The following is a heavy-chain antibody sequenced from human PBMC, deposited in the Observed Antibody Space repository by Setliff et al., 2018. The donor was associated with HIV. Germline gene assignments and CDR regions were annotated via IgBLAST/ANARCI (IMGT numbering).Heavy chain of an antibody. V-gene: IGHV4-31*03. CDR3: ARVLVEKGDYKFRSHYYYMDV. Sequence: KTSETLSLTCTVSGGSISSGGYYWSWIRQHPGKGLEWIGYIYYSGSTYYNPSLESRVTISVDTSKNQFSLKLSSVTAADTAVYYCARVLVEKGDYKFRSHYYYMDVWGKGTTVTVSS. J-gene: IGHJ6*03. D-gene: IGHD4-17*01. CDR1: GGSISSGGYY. CDR2: IYYSGST.